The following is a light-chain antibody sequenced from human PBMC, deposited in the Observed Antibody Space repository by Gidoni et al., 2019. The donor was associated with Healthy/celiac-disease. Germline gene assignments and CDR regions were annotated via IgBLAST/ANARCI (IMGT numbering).Light chain of an antibody. CDR3: QQYNNGPRT. J-gene: IGKJ1*01. V-gene: IGKV3-15*01. Sequence: EIVMTQSPATLSVSPGERATLSCRASQSVSSNLALYQQKPGQAPRLLIYGASTRATGIPARFRGSGSGTEFTLTISSLQSEDFAVYYCQQYNNGPRTFGQGTKVEIK. CDR2: GAS. CDR1: QSVSSN.